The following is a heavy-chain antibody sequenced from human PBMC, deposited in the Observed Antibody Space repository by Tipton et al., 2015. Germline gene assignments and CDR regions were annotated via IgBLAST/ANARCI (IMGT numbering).Heavy chain of an antibody. CDR3: ARDAGIVAAPSRYFHY. CDR1: GASIRKYY. D-gene: IGHD2-15*01. CDR2: IYHTGST. Sequence: LRLSCTVSGASIRKYYWSWIRQSPGKGLEWIGYIYHTGSTIYNPSLKSRVTISLDRSKNQFSLRLTSVTAADTAMYYCARDAGIVAAPSRYFHYWGQGTLVTVSS. J-gene: IGHJ1*01. V-gene: IGHV4-59*12.